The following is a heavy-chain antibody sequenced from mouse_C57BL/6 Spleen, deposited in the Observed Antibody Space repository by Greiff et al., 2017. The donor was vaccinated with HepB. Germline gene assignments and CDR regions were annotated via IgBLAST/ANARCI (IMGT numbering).Heavy chain of an antibody. CDR2: ISSGSSTI. D-gene: IGHD3-1*01. V-gene: IGHV5-17*01. CDR1: GFPFSAYG. Sequence: EVKLVESGGGLVKPGGSLKLSCAASGFPFSAYGMHWVRQPPEKGLEWVAYISSGSSTIYYADTVKGRFTISRDNAKNTLFLQMTSLRSEDTAMYYCAVGRFYYWGQGTTLTVSS. CDR3: AVGRFYY. J-gene: IGHJ2*01.